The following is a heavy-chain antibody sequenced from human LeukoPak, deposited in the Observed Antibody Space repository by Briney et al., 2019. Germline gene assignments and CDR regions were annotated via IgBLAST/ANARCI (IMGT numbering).Heavy chain of an antibody. J-gene: IGHJ4*02. D-gene: IGHD6-19*01. CDR1: GYSISSGYY. CDR3: ARPFLRFSSGWHFDY. CDR2: IYHSGNT. Sequence: PSETLSLTCTVSGYSISSGYYWAWIRQPPGKGLQWIGNIYHSGNTYYNPSLKSRVSISVDTSKNQFSLKLSSVTAADTAIYYCARPFLRFSSGWHFDYWGQGILVTVSS. V-gene: IGHV4-38-2*02.